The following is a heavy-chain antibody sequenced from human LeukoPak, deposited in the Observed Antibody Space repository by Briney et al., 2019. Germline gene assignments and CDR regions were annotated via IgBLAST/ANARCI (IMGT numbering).Heavy chain of an antibody. CDR2: IGGDGST. Sequence: SGGSLRLSCAASGFTFSNCGMSWVRQAPGKGLEWVSVIGGDGSTYYADSVKGRFTISRDNSENTLYLQMNRLRAEDTAIYYCAKGPYGLGIYYGMDVWGQGTTVTVS. CDR1: GFTFSNCG. V-gene: IGHV3-23*01. D-gene: IGHD3-10*01. J-gene: IGHJ6*02. CDR3: AKGPYGLGIYYGMDV.